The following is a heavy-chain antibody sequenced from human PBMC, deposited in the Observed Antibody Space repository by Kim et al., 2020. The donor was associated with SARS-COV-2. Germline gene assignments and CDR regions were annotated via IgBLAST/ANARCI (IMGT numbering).Heavy chain of an antibody. Sequence: YSTSLKSRLTISKDTSKSQVVLTMTNMDPVDTATYYCARIGGYSYGYDYWGQGTLVTVSS. D-gene: IGHD5-18*01. CDR3: ARIGGYSYGYDY. J-gene: IGHJ4*02. V-gene: IGHV2-26*01.